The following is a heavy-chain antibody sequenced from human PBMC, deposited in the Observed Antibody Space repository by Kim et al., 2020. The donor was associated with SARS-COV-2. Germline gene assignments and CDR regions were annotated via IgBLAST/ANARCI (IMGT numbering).Heavy chain of an antibody. CDR3: AKAVGSASYCFDY. V-gene: IGHV3-23*03. J-gene: IGHJ4*02. Sequence: DSVKGRLTISRNNSKNILYLKMNGVGAEKTAVYYCAKAVGSASYCFDYWGQGALVTVSS. D-gene: IGHD3-10*01.